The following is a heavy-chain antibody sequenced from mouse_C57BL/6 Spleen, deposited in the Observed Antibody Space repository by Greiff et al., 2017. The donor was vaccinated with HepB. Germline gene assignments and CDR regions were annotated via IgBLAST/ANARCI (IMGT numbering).Heavy chain of an antibody. J-gene: IGHJ4*01. CDR3: ARRLYYGNYYAMDY. Sequence: EVQLQQSGPELVKPGASVKISCKASGYSFTDYNMNWVKQSNGKSLEWIGVINPNYGTTSYNQKFKGKATLTVDQSSSTAYMQLNSLTSEDAAVYYGARRLYYGNYYAMDYWGQGTSVTVSS. CDR1: GYSFTDYN. CDR2: INPNYGTT. D-gene: IGHD2-1*01. V-gene: IGHV1-39*01.